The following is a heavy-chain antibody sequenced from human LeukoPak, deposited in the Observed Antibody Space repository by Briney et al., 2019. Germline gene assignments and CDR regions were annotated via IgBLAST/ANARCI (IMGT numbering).Heavy chain of an antibody. CDR3: ASRGAVTTGAEAFDI. D-gene: IGHD4-17*01. CDR1: GYTFTSYY. V-gene: IGHV1-46*01. J-gene: IGHJ3*02. Sequence: ASVKVSCKASGYTFTSYYMHWVRQAPGQGLEWMGIINPSGGSTSYAQKFQGRVTMTRDMSTSTVYMELSSLRAEDTAVYYCASRGAVTTGAEAFDIWGQGTMVTVSS. CDR2: INPSGGST.